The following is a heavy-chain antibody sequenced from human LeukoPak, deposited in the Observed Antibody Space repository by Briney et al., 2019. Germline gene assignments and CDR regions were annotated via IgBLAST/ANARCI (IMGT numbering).Heavy chain of an antibody. CDR1: GDSFSSVTDY. Sequence: SETLSLTCTVSGDSFSSVTDYWAWVRQPPGKGLEWIASGDYSGGTYYNPSLESRVAISADMSTKQISLKLASVTGADTAVYYCAGERGEEYSSGWYKTNFFDKWGQGIRVTVSS. J-gene: IGHJ4*02. V-gene: IGHV4-39*07. D-gene: IGHD6-19*01. CDR2: GDYSGGT. CDR3: AGERGEEYSSGWYKTNFFDK.